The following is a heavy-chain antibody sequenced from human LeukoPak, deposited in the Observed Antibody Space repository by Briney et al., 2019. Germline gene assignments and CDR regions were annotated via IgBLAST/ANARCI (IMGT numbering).Heavy chain of an antibody. CDR2: MNPNSGST. V-gene: IGHV1-8*01. J-gene: IGHJ6*02. D-gene: IGHD2-15*01. CDR3: ARVPVSYCSGGSCFQYYYYYYGMDV. Sequence: ASVKVSCKASGYTFTSYDINWVRQATGQGLEWMGWMNPNSGSTGYAQKFQGRVTMTRNTSISTAYMELSSLRSEDTAVYYCARVPVSYCSGGSCFQYYYYYYGMDVWGQGTTVTVSS. CDR1: GYTFTSYD.